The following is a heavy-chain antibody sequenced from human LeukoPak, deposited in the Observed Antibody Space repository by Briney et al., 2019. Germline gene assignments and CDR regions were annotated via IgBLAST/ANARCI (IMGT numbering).Heavy chain of an antibody. Sequence: GASVKVSCKASGYTFTSYGISWVRQAPGQRLEWMGWINAGNGNTRYSQRFQGRVTITRDTSASTANMEVSSLNSEDTAVYYCARMAAVVSENYFQSNWFDPWGQGTLVTVSS. CDR1: GYTFTSYG. CDR2: INAGNGNT. J-gene: IGHJ5*02. CDR3: ARMAAVVSENYFQSNWFDP. D-gene: IGHD3-10*01. V-gene: IGHV1-3*01.